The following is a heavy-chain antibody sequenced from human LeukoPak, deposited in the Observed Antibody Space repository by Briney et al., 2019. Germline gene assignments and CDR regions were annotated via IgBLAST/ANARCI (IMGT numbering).Heavy chain of an antibody. CDR2: INPNSGGT. CDR1: GYTFTGYY. J-gene: IGHJ4*02. CDR3: ARGRSATPPVDY. D-gene: IGHD3-10*01. Sequence: RRASVKVSCKASGYTFTGYYMHWVRQAPGQGLEWMGWINPNSGGTNYAQKFQGWVTMTGDTSISTAYMELSRLRSDDTAVYYCARGRSATPPVDYWGQGTLVTVSS. V-gene: IGHV1-2*04.